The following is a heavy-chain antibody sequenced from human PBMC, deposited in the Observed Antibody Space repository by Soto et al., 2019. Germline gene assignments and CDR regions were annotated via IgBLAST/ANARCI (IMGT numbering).Heavy chain of an antibody. J-gene: IGHJ4*02. CDR3: ARRFPRYYDFWSGPEAYFDY. V-gene: IGHV1-8*01. Sequence: GASVKVSCKASGYTFTSYDINRVRQATGQGLEWMGWMNPNSGNTGYAQKFQGRVTMTRNTSISTAYMELSSLRSEDTAVYYCARRFPRYYDFWSGPEAYFDYWGQGTLVTVSS. CDR1: GYTFTSYD. D-gene: IGHD3-3*01. CDR2: MNPNSGNT.